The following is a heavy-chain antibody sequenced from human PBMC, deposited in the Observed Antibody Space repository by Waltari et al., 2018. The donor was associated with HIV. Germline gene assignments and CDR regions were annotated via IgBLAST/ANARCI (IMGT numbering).Heavy chain of an antibody. V-gene: IGHV3-48*04. CDR1: GFSFSSYS. D-gene: IGHD5-18*01. J-gene: IGHJ4*02. CDR2: ISNSGNTI. Sequence: EVQRVESGGDLVQPGGSLRLSCAASGFSFSSYSMNWVRQAPGKGLEWISYISNSGNTIDYADSVKGRFTISRDNAKNSLSLQMHSLRAEDTAVYYCARARGYSYGYEDYWGQGALVTVSS. CDR3: ARARGYSYGYEDY.